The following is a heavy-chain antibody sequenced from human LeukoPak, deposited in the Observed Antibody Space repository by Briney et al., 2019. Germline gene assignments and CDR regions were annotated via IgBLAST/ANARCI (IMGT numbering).Heavy chain of an antibody. D-gene: IGHD3-22*01. CDR3: ARAYYDSSGYYAVDY. J-gene: IGHJ4*02. Sequence: SETLSLTCTVSGYSISSGYYWSWIRQPPGKGLEWIGYIYYSGSTNYNPSLKSRVTISVDTSKNQFSLKLSSVTAADTAVYYCARAYYDSSGYYAVDYWGQGTLVTVSS. V-gene: IGHV4-61*01. CDR1: GYSISSGYY. CDR2: IYYSGST.